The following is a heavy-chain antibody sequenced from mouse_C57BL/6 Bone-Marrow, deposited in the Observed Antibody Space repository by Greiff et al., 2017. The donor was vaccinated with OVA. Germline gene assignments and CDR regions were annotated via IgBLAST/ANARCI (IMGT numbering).Heavy chain of an antibody. D-gene: IGHD1-1*01. CDR2: IDPENGDT. Sequence: EVKLQESGAELVRPGASVKLSCTASGFNIKDDYMHWVKQRPEQGLEWIGWIDPENGDTEYASKFQGKATITADTSSNTAYLQLSSLTSEDTAVYYCTTYGSSWFAYWGQGTLVTVSA. J-gene: IGHJ3*01. V-gene: IGHV14-4*01. CDR1: GFNIKDDY. CDR3: TTYGSSWFAY.